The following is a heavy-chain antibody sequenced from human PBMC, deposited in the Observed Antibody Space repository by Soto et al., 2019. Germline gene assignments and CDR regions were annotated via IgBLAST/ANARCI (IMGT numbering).Heavy chain of an antibody. CDR3: VRDHPGLGIDY. CDR1: GFTFSTYW. Sequence: GGSLRLACAASGFTFSTYWMHWVRQAPGKGLVWVSHIDSDGSSTTYADSVKGRFTVSRDNAKNTLYLQMNSLRAEDTAVYPCVRDHPGLGIDYWGQGT. J-gene: IGHJ4*02. CDR2: IDSDGSST. V-gene: IGHV3-74*01. D-gene: IGHD3-16*01.